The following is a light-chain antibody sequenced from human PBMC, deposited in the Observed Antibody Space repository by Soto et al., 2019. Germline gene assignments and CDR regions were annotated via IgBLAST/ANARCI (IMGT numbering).Light chain of an antibody. J-gene: IGLJ1*01. Sequence: QSALTQPRSVSGSPGQSVTISCTGTSSDVDGYNYVSWYQQHPGKAPKLMIYDVSKRPSGVPDRFSGSKSGNTASLTISGLQAEDEADYYCCSYAGSDASKVFGTGTKVTVL. CDR1: SSDVDGYNY. V-gene: IGLV2-11*01. CDR3: CSYAGSDASKV. CDR2: DVS.